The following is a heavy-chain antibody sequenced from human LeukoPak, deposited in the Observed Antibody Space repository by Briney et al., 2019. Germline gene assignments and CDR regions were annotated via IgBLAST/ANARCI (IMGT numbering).Heavy chain of an antibody. Sequence: SETLSLTCTVSGYSISSGYYWGWIRQPPGKGLEWIGSIYHSGSTYYNPSLKSRVTISVDTSKNQFSLKLSSVTAADTAVYYCARLPPPKYYGSGSYAVDWGQGTLVTVSS. D-gene: IGHD3-10*01. CDR1: GYSISSGYY. CDR2: IYHSGST. J-gene: IGHJ4*02. CDR3: ARLPPPKYYGSGSYAVD. V-gene: IGHV4-38-2*02.